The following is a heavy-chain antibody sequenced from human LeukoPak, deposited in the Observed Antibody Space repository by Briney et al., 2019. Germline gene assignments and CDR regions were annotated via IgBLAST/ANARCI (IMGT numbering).Heavy chain of an antibody. CDR2: ISHDGSNK. Sequence: GGSLRLSCAASGFTFSNYAMHWVRQAPGKGLEWVAVISHDGSNKYYSDSVKGRFTISRDNSKNTLYLQMNSLRVEDTAVYFCARRGGSYFDYWGQGTLVTVSS. CDR1: GFTFSNYA. CDR3: ARRGGSYFDY. V-gene: IGHV3-30*04. D-gene: IGHD1-26*01. J-gene: IGHJ4*02.